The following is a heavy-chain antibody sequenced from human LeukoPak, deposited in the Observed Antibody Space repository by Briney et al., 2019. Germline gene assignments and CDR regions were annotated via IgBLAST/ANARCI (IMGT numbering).Heavy chain of an antibody. Sequence: ASVKVSCKASGYTFSSHGISWVRQAPGQGLEWMGWISPNNNDTDYAQKVQGRVTMTTDTSTSTAYMELRSLRSDDTAVYYCARGHSAAAGTFTAFDIWGQGTMVTVSS. CDR3: ARGHSAAAGTFTAFDI. J-gene: IGHJ3*02. CDR1: GYTFSSHG. D-gene: IGHD6-13*01. CDR2: ISPNNNDT. V-gene: IGHV1-18*04.